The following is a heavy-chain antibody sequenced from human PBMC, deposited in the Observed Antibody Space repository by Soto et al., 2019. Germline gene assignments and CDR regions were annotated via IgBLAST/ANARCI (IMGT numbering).Heavy chain of an antibody. CDR2: IKSKTDGGTT. J-gene: IGHJ4*02. V-gene: IGHV3-15*01. CDR3: TTQGHTTLLHLGELSLSAV. Sequence: PGGSLRLSCAASGFTFSNAWMSWVRQAPGKGLEWVGRIKSKTDGGTTDYAAPVKGRFTISRDDSKNTLYLQMNSLKTEDTAVYYCTTQGHTTLLHLGELSLSAVWGQGTLVTVSS. CDR1: GFTFSNAW. D-gene: IGHD3-16*02.